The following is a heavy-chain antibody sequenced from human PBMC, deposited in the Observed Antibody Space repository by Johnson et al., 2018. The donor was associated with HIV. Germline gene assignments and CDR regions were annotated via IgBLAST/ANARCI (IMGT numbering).Heavy chain of an antibody. V-gene: IGHV3-33*03. CDR2: IWYDGSNK. D-gene: IGHD4-23*01. CDR3: AKSPGKDNGGNSGGIDF. J-gene: IGHJ3*01. CDR1: GFTFSRYG. Sequence: QVQLVESGGGVVQVGRSLRLSCEASGFTFSRYGMHWVRQAPGKGLEWVAVIWYDGSNKNYTESVKGRFSISRDNSKNTLYLQMNSLRAEYTATYYCAKSPGKDNGGNSGGIDFWGQGTRVTVSS.